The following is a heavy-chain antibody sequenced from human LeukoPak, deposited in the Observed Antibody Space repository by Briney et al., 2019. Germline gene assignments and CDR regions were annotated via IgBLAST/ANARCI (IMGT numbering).Heavy chain of an antibody. D-gene: IGHD3-22*01. CDR3: ANPPLGDYYDSSGYLFPTH. CDR2: ISGSGGST. J-gene: IGHJ4*02. CDR1: GFTFSSYA. V-gene: IGHV3-23*01. Sequence: GGSLRLSCAASGFTFSSYAMSWVRQAPGKGLEWVSAISGSGGSTYYADSVKGRFTISRDNSKNTLYLQMNSLRAEDTAVYYCANPPLGDYYDSSGYLFPTHWGQGTLVTVSS.